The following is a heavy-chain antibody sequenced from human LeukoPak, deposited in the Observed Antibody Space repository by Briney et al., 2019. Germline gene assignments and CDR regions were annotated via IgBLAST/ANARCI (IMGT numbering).Heavy chain of an antibody. CDR2: IFYSGST. CDR3: ARGLYCSGGSCVLRD. V-gene: IGHV4-59*01. D-gene: IGHD2-15*01. Sequence: RPSETLSLTCTASGGSISSYYWSWIRQPPGKGLEWIGYIFYSGSTNYNPSLKSRVTISINTSRNQFSLKLSSVTAADTAMYYCARGLYCSGGSCVLRDWGQGTLVTVSS. CDR1: GGSISSYY. J-gene: IGHJ4*02.